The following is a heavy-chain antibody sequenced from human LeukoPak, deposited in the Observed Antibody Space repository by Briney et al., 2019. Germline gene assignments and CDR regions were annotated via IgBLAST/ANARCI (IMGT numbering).Heavy chain of an antibody. CDR3: ARGGDYYDSSGYHYAATH. Sequence: SVKVSCKASGGTFSSYAISWVRQAPGQGLEWMGGIIPIFGTANYAQKFQGRVTITTDESTSTAYMELSSLRSEDTAVYYCARGGDYYDSSGYHYAATHWGQGTLVTVSS. CDR1: GGTFSSYA. CDR2: IIPIFGTA. D-gene: IGHD3-22*01. J-gene: IGHJ4*02. V-gene: IGHV1-69*05.